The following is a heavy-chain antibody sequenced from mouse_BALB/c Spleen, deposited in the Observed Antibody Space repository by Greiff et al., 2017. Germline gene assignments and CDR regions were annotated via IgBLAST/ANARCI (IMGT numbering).Heavy chain of an antibody. V-gene: IGHV1S81*02. J-gene: IGHJ3*01. CDR2: INPSNGGT. D-gene: IGHD2-1*01. CDR1: GYTFTSYY. CDR3: TRGGGYGNNKDGFAY. Sequence: QVQLQQSGAELVKPGASVKLSCKASGYTFTSYYMYWVKQRPGQGLEWIGEINPSNGGTNFNEKFKSKATLTVDKSSSTAYMQLSSLTSEDSAVYYCTRGGGYGNNKDGFAYWGQGTLVTVSA.